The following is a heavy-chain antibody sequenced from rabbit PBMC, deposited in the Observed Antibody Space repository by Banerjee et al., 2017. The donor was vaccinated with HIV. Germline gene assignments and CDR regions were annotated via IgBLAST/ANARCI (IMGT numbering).Heavy chain of an antibody. J-gene: IGHJ4*01. V-gene: IGHV1S45*01. CDR3: ASASSSGYYGYYFNL. CDR1: GFDFSSYYM. CDR2: IDPVFGIT. D-gene: IGHD1-1*01. Sequence: QEQLKESGGGLVQPGGSLKLSCKASGFDFSSYYMSWVRQAPGKGLEWIGYIDPVFGITYYASWVKGRFTISKTSSTTVTLQMTSLTAADTATYFCASASSSGYYGYYFNLWGQGTLVTVS.